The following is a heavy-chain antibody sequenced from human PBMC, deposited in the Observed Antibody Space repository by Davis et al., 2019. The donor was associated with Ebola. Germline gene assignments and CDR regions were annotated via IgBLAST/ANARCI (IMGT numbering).Heavy chain of an antibody. CDR1: GDSVSSRSAA. D-gene: IGHD2-15*01. CDR2: TYYRSKWYT. Sequence: SQTLSLTCAISGDSVSSRSAAWNWIRQSPSRGLEWLGKTYYRSKWYTDYALSVKSRIVINPDTSKNQFSLQLNSVTPDDTAVYYCARGGYCSGGSCYYFDYWGQGTLVTVSS. CDR3: ARGGYCSGGSCYYFDY. V-gene: IGHV6-1*01. J-gene: IGHJ4*02.